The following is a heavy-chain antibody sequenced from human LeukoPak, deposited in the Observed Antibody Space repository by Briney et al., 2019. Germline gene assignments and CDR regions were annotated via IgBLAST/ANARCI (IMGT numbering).Heavy chain of an antibody. CDR1: GFTFSSYA. CDR2: ISGSGGST. V-gene: IGHV3-23*01. CDR3: AKTSSGYYYIWDY. Sequence: GGSLRLSCAASGFTFSSYAMSWVRQAPGKGLEWVSAISGSGGSTYYADSVKGRFTISRDNSKNTLHLQMNSLRAEDTAVYYCAKTSSGYYYIWDYWGQGTLVTVSS. J-gene: IGHJ4*02. D-gene: IGHD3-22*01.